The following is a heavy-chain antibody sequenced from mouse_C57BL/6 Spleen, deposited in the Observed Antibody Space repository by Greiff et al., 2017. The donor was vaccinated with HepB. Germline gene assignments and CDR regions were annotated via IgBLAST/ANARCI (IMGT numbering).Heavy chain of an antibody. V-gene: IGHV1-55*01. J-gene: IGHJ4*01. CDR1: GYTFTSYW. Sequence: VQLQQPGAELVKPGASVKMSCKASGYTFTSYWITWVKQRPGQGLEWIGDIYPGSGSTNYNEKFKSKATLTVDTSSSTAYMQLSSLTSEDSAVYYCARCYGSSYVGGYYAMDYWGQGTSVTVSS. CDR2: IYPGSGST. CDR3: ARCYGSSYVGGYYAMDY. D-gene: IGHD1-1*01.